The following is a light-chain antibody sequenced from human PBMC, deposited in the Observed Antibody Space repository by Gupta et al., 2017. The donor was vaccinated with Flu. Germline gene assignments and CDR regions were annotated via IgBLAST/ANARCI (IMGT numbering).Light chain of an antibody. CDR1: QSVSNTS. J-gene: IGKJ2*01. Sequence: TLSLSPGKTATLSCRAGQSVSNTSLAWYQQKPGQTPRLLIYDTSSRDTDIPERFSGGGSGTDFTLTISRLEPEDCAVYYCQQYAHSLPYTFGQGTNLEIK. CDR2: DTS. V-gene: IGKV3-20*01. CDR3: QQYAHSLPYT.